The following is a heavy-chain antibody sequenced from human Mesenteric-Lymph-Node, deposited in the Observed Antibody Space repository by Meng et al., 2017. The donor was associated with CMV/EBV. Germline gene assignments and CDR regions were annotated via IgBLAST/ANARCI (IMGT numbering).Heavy chain of an antibody. V-gene: IGHV3-30*02. CDR3: AKEGTVGSMAGH. D-gene: IGHD1-26*01. CDR1: GFTFSSYG. J-gene: IGHJ4*02. Sequence: GESLKISCGASGFTFSSYGMHWVRQAPGKGLEWVSLITNDGSNKDYADSVKGRFTISRDNSKNTLYLQMDSLRVEDRAVYYCAKEGTVGSMAGHWGRGTLVTVSS. CDR2: ITNDGSNK.